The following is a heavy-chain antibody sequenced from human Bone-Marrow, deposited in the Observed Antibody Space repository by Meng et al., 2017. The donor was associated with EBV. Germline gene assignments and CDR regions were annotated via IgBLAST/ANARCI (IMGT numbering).Heavy chain of an antibody. D-gene: IGHD6-13*01. CDR2: ISYDGSNK. V-gene: IGHV3-30-3*01. Sequence: QVQLVESGXGGVQPGRXLRLSWAASGFPFSSYAMHWVRQAPGKGLEWVAVISYDGSNKYYADSVKGRFTISRDNSKNTLYLQMNSLRAEDTAVYYCARDALQQLVSPLDYWGQGTLVTVSS. CDR1: GFPFSSYA. J-gene: IGHJ4*02. CDR3: ARDALQQLVSPLDY.